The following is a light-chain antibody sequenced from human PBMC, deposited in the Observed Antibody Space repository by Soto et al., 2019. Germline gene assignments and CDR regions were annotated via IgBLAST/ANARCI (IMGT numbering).Light chain of an antibody. Sequence: QSALTQPAAVSGSPGQSITISCTGTSSDVGDYNYVSWYQQHPGKAPKLMLYDVSNRPSGISNRFSGSKSGNTASLTISGLQAEDEADYCCSSYTSSSTLFGPGTKLTVL. J-gene: IGLJ1*01. CDR1: SSDVGDYNY. CDR2: DVS. CDR3: SSYTSSSTL. V-gene: IGLV2-14*01.